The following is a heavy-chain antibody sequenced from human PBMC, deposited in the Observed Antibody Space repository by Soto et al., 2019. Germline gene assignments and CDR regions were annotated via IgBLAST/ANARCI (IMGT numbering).Heavy chain of an antibody. D-gene: IGHD3-22*01. CDR3: ARDSSSGYYFYYYGMDV. CDR2: IIPIFGTA. Sequence: SVKVSCKASGGTFSSYAISWVRQAPGQGLEWMGGIIPIFGTANYAQKFQGRVTITADESTSTAYMELSSLRSEDTAVYYCARDSSSGYYFYYYGMDVWGQGTTVPVSS. J-gene: IGHJ6*02. V-gene: IGHV1-69*13. CDR1: GGTFSSYA.